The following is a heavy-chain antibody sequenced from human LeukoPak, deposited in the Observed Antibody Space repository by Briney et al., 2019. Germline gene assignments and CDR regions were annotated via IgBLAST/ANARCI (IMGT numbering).Heavy chain of an antibody. CDR1: GGSISRYY. V-gene: IGHV4-4*07. CDR2: IYTSGST. J-gene: IGHJ4*02. CDR3: ARSLYWYDRFDY. D-gene: IGHD3-22*01. Sequence: SETLSLTCTVSGGSISRYYWSWIRQPAGKGLEWIGRIYTSGSTNYNPSLKSRVTMSVDTSKNQFSLKLSSVTAADTAVYYCARSLYWYDRFDYWGQGTLVTVSS.